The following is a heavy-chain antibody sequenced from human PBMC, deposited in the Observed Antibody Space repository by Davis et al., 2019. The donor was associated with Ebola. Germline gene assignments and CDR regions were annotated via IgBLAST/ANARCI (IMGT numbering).Heavy chain of an antibody. CDR3: AKVHPPTTVTTGWFDP. CDR1: GFIFSSYA. V-gene: IGHV3-23*01. Sequence: GESLKISCAASGFIFSSYAMSWVRQAPGKGLEWVSSISVRSITYHAASVKRRFTISRDNSKNTLYLQMNSLRAEDTAVYYCAKVHPPTTVTTGWFDPWGQGTLVTVSS. J-gene: IGHJ5*02. D-gene: IGHD4-17*01. CDR2: ISVRSIT.